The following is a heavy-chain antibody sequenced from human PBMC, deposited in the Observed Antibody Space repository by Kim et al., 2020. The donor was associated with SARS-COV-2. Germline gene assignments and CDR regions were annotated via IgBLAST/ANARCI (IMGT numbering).Heavy chain of an antibody. CDR3: ATGLMMYAHMYD. Sequence: GGPLRLSCTASGVTFSTSALSWLRQAPGKGLEWVAAITGGGDSTYYTDSVKGRFAIPRDNSSNTLYLQMNSLSAENTALYYCATGLMMYAHMYDYGNGTT. CDR2: ITGGGDST. D-gene: IGHD2-8*01. V-gene: IGHV3-23*01. CDR1: GVTFSTSA. J-gene: IGHJ6*03.